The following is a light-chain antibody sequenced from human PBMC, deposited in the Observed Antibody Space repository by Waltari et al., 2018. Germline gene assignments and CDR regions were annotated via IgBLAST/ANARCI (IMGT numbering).Light chain of an antibody. CDR2: DAS. J-gene: IGKJ4*01. CDR3: QQRSNWPLT. CDR1: QSVSSY. Sequence: EIVLRQSPATLSLSPVQSATLACRASQSVSSYLAWYQQKPGQAPRLLIYDASNRATGIPARFSGSGSGTDFTLTISSLEPEDFAVYYCQQRSNWPLTFGGGTKVEIK. V-gene: IGKV3-11*01.